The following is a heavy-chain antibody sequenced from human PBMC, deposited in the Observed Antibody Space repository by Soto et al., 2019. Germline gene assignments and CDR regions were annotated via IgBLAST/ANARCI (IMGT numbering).Heavy chain of an antibody. CDR2: IYYSGST. CDR1: GGSISSSSYY. CDR3: ARRRGILAIHHYYYYGMAV. D-gene: IGHD2-21*01. V-gene: IGHV4-39*01. J-gene: IGHJ6*02. Sequence: SETLSLTCTVSGGSISSSSYYWGWIRQPPGKGLEWIGSIYYSGSTYYNPSLKSRVTISVDTSKNQFSLKLSSVTAADTAVYYCARRRGILAIHHYYYYGMAVWGRGTTVTLSS.